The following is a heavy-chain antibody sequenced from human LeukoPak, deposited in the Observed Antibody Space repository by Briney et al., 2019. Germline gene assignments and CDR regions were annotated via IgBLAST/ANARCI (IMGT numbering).Heavy chain of an antibody. CDR1: EFTFSSYW. D-gene: IGHD2-15*01. CDR2: IKQDGSEK. CDR3: ARDRYCSGGSCIQDY. Sequence: PGGSLRLSCAASEFTFSSYWMSWVRQAPGKGLEWVANIKQDGSEKYYVDSVKGRFTISRDNAKNSLYLQMNSLRAEDTAVYYCARDRYCSGGSCIQDYWGQGTLVTVSS. V-gene: IGHV3-7*01. J-gene: IGHJ4*02.